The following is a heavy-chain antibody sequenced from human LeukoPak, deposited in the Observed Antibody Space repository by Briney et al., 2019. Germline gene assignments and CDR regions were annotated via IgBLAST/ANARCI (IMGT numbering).Heavy chain of an antibody. D-gene: IGHD3-10*01. CDR3: ARVRSTRAFDY. CDR2: IYYSGST. CDR1: GGSISSVGYY. J-gene: IGHJ4*02. V-gene: IGHV4-31*03. Sequence: SDTLSLTCTVSGGSISSVGYYWSWIRQHPGKGLEWIGYIYYSGSTYYNPSLKSRVTISVDTSKNQFSLKLSSVTAADTAVYYCARVRSTRAFDYWGQGTLVTVSS.